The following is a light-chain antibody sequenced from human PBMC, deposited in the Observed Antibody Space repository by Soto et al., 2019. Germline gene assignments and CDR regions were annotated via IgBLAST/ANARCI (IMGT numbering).Light chain of an antibody. CDR1: SNDIGANNY. V-gene: IGLV2-14*03. Sequence: QSALTQPASVSGSPGQSITISCTGTSNDIGANNYVSWYQQHPGIAPKLMIYDVTNRPSGVSDRFSGSKSGDTASLTISGLLPEDDADYYCSSYTVTNIGVFGGGTQLTVL. CDR3: SSYTVTNIGV. CDR2: DVT. J-gene: IGLJ3*02.